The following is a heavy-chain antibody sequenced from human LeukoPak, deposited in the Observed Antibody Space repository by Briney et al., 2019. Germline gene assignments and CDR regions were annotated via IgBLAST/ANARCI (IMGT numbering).Heavy chain of an antibody. CDR2: ISGSGGST. CDR3: ASMVRGVRDAFDI. Sequence: KPGGSLRLSCAASGFTFSSYAMSWVRQAPGKGLEWVSAISGSGGSTYYADSVKGRFTISRDNCKNTLYLQMNSLRAEDTAVYYCASMVRGVRDAFDIWGQGTMVTVSS. J-gene: IGHJ3*02. D-gene: IGHD3-10*01. CDR1: GFTFSSYA. V-gene: IGHV3-23*01.